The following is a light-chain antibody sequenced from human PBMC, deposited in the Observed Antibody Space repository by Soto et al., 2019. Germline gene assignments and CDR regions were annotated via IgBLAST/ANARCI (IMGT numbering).Light chain of an antibody. J-gene: IGKJ5*01. CDR2: DAY. Sequence: EVVWTQSPVTLSLSPGERATLSCRASQSFRGLLAWYQLKPGQDPRLLIYDAYNRATVIPPRFSGSGSGTDFTLTIRSVEPEDSAVSYCQQRHMWPITFGQGTRLEIK. V-gene: IGKV3-11*01. CDR3: QQRHMWPIT. CDR1: QSFRGL.